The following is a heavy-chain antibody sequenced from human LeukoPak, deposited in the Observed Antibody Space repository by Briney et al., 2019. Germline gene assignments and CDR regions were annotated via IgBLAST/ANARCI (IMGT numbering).Heavy chain of an antibody. CDR1: GGTFSSYA. CDR2: IIPIFGTA. D-gene: IGHD2-15*01. V-gene: IGHV1-69*05. J-gene: IGHJ4*02. CDR3: ARDQVDPASPPDFDY. Sequence: SVKVSCKAAGGTFSSYAISWVRQAPGQGLEWMGRIIPIFGTANYAQKFQGRVTITTDESTSTAYMELSSLRSEDTAVYYCARDQVDPASPPDFDYWGQGTLVTVSS.